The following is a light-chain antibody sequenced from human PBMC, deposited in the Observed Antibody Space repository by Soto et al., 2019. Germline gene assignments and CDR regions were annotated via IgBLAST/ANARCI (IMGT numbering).Light chain of an antibody. Sequence: EIVLTQSPATLSLSPGERATLSCRASQSVSSYLAWYQQKPGQAPRLLIYDASNRATGIPARFSGSGSGTDFTLTISRLEPEDFAVYYCQQRSNWPPGRTVGQGTKVEIK. CDR3: QQRSNWPPGRT. CDR1: QSVSSY. CDR2: DAS. J-gene: IGKJ1*01. V-gene: IGKV3-11*01.